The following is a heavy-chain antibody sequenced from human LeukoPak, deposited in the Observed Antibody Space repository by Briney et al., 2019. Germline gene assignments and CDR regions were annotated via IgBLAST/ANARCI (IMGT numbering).Heavy chain of an antibody. CDR3: ARSLGATRYNVKLYFYYGVDV. CDR1: GGSINTYY. CDR2: IHYSGST. Sequence: SETLSLTCTVSGGSINTYYWSWNRQPPGRGLEWIGYIHYSGSTNYNPSLKSRVTISVDTSNNQFSLRLTSVTAADTAVYYCARSLGATRYNVKLYFYYGVDVWGQGTTVTVSS. D-gene: IGHD1-26*01. J-gene: IGHJ6*02. V-gene: IGHV4-59*01.